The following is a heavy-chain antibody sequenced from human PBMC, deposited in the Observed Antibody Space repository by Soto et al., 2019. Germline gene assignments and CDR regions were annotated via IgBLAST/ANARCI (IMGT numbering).Heavy chain of an antibody. CDR2: IYWDDDK. J-gene: IGHJ4*02. D-gene: IGHD2-2*01. V-gene: IGHV2-5*02. Sequence: SGPEPRYQTQTPALSLDLSGRPIITNREGVGWIRQPPGKALEWLALIYWDDDKQYSPSLKSRLTIAKDTSKNQVVLTMTNMDPVDTATYYCAHSTQVPGAISRFDFWGQGTLVTVSS. CDR3: AHSTQVPGAISRFDF. CDR1: GRPIITNREG.